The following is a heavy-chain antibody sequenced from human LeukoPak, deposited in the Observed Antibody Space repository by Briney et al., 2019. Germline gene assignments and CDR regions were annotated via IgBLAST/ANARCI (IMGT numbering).Heavy chain of an antibody. D-gene: IGHD4-17*01. Sequence: SETLSLTCAVYGGSFSDYYWTWIRQPPGKGLEWIGEINHSGSTNYNPSLKSRVIISVDTSKNQFSLKLSSVTAADTAVYYCTREYGDDNWFDPWGQGTLVTVSS. CDR1: GGSFSDYY. V-gene: IGHV4-34*01. CDR3: TREYGDDNWFDP. J-gene: IGHJ5*02. CDR2: INHSGST.